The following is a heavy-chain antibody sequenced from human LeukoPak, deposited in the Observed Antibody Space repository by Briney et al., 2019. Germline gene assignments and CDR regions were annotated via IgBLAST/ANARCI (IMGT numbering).Heavy chain of an antibody. CDR3: ARSPQDYDFWSGYYTSWFDP. J-gene: IGHJ5*02. CDR1: GGSISSHY. CDR2: IYYSGST. D-gene: IGHD3-3*01. Sequence: PSETLSLTCTVSGGSISSHYWSWIRQPPRKGLEWIGYIYYSGSTNYNPSLKSRVTISVDTSKNQFSLKLSSVTAADTAVYYCARSPQDYDFWSGYYTSWFDPWGQGTLVTVSS. V-gene: IGHV4-59*11.